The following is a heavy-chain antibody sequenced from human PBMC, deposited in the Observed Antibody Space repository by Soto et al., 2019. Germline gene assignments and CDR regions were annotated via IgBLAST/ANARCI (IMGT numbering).Heavy chain of an antibody. CDR2: MNPNSGNT. V-gene: IGHV1-8*01. D-gene: IGHD3-10*01. Sequence: ASVKVSCKASGYTFTSYDINWVRQATGQGLEWMGWMNPNSGNTGYAQKFQGRVTMSRNTSISTAYMELSSLKTEDTAAYYCASIRDVFGYWGQGTLVTVSS. J-gene: IGHJ4*02. CDR1: GYTFTSYD. CDR3: ASIRDVFGY.